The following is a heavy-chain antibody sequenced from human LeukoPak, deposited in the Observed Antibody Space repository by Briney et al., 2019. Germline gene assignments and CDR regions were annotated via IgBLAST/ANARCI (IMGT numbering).Heavy chain of an antibody. V-gene: IGHV4-38-2*01. J-gene: IGHJ6*03. Sequence: SETLSLTCAVSGYSIGSGYYWAWVRQPPGKGLEWIGSIYQGESTYSNPSLESRVSMSVDTSKNQFSLRLTSVTAADTAVYYCARHEANYYYYYMDVWGEGTTVTVSS. CDR2: IYQGEST. D-gene: IGHD3-10*01. CDR3: ARHEANYYYYYMDV. CDR1: GYSIGSGYY.